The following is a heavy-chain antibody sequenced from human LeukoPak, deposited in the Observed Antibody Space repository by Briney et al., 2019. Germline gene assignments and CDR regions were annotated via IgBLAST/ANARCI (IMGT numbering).Heavy chain of an antibody. Sequence: GGSLRLSCAASGFTFDLTWMSWVRQAPGKGLECVANMKPDGSEIYYVDSVRGRFTVSRDNAKNSLYLQMNSLRADDTAVYFCASGNSFDYWGQGTLVTVSS. CDR1: GFTFDLTW. J-gene: IGHJ4*02. CDR3: ASGNSFDY. CDR2: MKPDGSEI. D-gene: IGHD2-15*01. V-gene: IGHV3-7*01.